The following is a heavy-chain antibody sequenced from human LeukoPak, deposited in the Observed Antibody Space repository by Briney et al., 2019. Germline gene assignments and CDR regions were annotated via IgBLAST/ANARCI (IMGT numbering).Heavy chain of an antibody. CDR1: GGSISGYY. V-gene: IGHV4-59*01. Sequence: SETLSLTCTVSGGSISGYYWTWIRQPPGRGLEWIGYIYYGGSTKYNPSLKSRVTILVDTSKNQFSLKLTSLTAADTAVYYCARRGGWSGQSFDYWGQGTLVTASS. CDR3: ARRGGWSGQSFDY. J-gene: IGHJ4*02. CDR2: IYYGGST. D-gene: IGHD3-3*01.